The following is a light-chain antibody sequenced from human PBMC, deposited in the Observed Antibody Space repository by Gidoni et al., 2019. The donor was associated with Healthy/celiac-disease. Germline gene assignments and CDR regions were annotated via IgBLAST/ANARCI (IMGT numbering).Light chain of an antibody. CDR2: DVS. CDR3: CSYAGSYPV. CDR1: SSDGGGYNY. V-gene: IGLV2-11*01. Sequence: QSALTQPRSGSGSPEQSVTISCTGTSSDGGGYNYVSWYQQHPGKAPKLMIYDVSKRPSGVPDRFSGSKSGNTASLTISGLQAEDEADYYCCSYAGSYPVFGGGTKLTVL. J-gene: IGLJ2*01.